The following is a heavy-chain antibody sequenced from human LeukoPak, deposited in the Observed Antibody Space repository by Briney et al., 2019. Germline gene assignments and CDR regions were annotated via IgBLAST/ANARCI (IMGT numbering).Heavy chain of an antibody. J-gene: IGHJ4*02. D-gene: IGHD6-19*01. CDR2: ISGSGGST. CDR1: GFTFSSYG. V-gene: IGHV3-23*01. Sequence: GGSLRLSCAASGFTFSSYGMSWVRQAPGKGLEWVSAISGSGGSTYYADSVKGRFTISRDNSKDTLYLQMNSLRAEDTAVYYCARGLPGIAVAGTIDYWGQGTLVTVSS. CDR3: ARGLPGIAVAGTIDY.